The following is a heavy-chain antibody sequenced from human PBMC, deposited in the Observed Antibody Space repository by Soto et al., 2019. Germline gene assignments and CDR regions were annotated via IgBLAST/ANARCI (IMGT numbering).Heavy chain of an antibody. CDR1: GFSLSTSGVG. V-gene: IGHV2-5*02. CDR3: AHIAAPYGSGSFDFDY. D-gene: IGHD3-10*01. Sequence: QITLKESGPTLVKPTQTLTLTCTFSGFSLSTSGVGVGWIRQPPGKALEWLALIYWDDDKRHSPSLKSRLTITKDTSKNQVVLTMTNMDPVDTATYYCAHIAAPYGSGSFDFDYWGQGTLVTVSS. CDR2: IYWDDDK. J-gene: IGHJ4*02.